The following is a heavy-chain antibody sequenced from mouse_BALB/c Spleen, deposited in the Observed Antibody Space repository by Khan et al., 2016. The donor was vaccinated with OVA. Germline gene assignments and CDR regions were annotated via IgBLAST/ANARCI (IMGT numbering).Heavy chain of an antibody. Sequence: DLVKPGASVKLSCKASGYTFTSYWINWIKQRPGQGLEWIGRVSPGSGSPYYNEMFKGKATVTVDKSSSTAYIQLNSLSSEDSAVYFCTRSNYFGNSRDAMDYWGQGTSVTVSS. CDR1: GYTFTSYW. D-gene: IGHD1-1*01. V-gene: IGHV1S41*01. J-gene: IGHJ4*01. CDR3: TRSNYFGNSRDAMDY. CDR2: VSPGSGSP.